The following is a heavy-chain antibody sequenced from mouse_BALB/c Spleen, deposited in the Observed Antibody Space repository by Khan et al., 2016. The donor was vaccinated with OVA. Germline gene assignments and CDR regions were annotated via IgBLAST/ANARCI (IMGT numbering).Heavy chain of an antibody. J-gene: IGHJ2*01. CDR2: INPTSGYT. Sequence: QVQLKQSGAELAKPGASVKMSCKASGYTFTNYWMHWVKQRPGKGLEWIGYINPTSGYTDYNEKFKDRATLSADKSSSTAYMQLSSLTSEDSAVYYCTRDRIDYWGQGTTLTVSS. CDR1: GYTFTNYW. V-gene: IGHV1-7*01. CDR3: TRDRIDY.